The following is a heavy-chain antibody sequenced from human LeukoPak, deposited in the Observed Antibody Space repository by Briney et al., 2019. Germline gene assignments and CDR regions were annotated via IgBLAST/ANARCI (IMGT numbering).Heavy chain of an antibody. CDR2: ISSSGSTI. V-gene: IGHV3-48*04. D-gene: IGHD1-26*01. CDR1: GFTFISYS. J-gene: IGHJ4*02. CDR3: ARDPVGAIDY. Sequence: GGSLRLSCAASGFTFISYSMIWVRQAPGKGLEWVSYISSSGSTIYYADSVKGRFTISRDNAKNSLYLQMNSLRAEDTAVYYCARDPVGAIDYWGQGTLVTVSS.